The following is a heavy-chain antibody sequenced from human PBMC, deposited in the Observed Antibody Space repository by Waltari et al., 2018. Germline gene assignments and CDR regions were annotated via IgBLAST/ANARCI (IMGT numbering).Heavy chain of an antibody. CDR3: ARGPRYSSSWFDY. D-gene: IGHD6-13*01. CDR1: GFTFSSDS. Sequence: EVQLVESGGGLVKPGGSLRLSCAASGFTFSSDSMNWVCQAPGKGLEWVSSISSSSSYIYYADSVKGRFTISRDNAKNSLYLQMNSLRAEDTAVYYCARGPRYSSSWFDYWGQGTLVTVSS. J-gene: IGHJ4*02. CDR2: ISSSSSYI. V-gene: IGHV3-21*01.